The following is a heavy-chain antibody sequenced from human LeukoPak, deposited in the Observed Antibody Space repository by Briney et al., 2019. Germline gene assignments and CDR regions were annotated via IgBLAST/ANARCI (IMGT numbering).Heavy chain of an antibody. Sequence: GASVKVSCKVSGYTLTESSMHWVRQAPGKGLEWMGGFDPEDGETIYAQKFQGRVTMTEDTSTDTAYMELSSLRSEDTAVYYCATDPYGSGRQSYYYYYGMDVWGQGTTVTVSS. D-gene: IGHD3-10*01. V-gene: IGHV1-24*01. CDR2: FDPEDGET. J-gene: IGHJ6*02. CDR3: ATDPYGSGRQSYYYYYGMDV. CDR1: GYTLTESS.